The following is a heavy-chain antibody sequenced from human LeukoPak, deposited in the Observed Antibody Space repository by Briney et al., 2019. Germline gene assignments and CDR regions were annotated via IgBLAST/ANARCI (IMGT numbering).Heavy chain of an antibody. V-gene: IGHV3-7*01. CDR3: ARDGTAAGLYFDL. D-gene: IGHD6-13*01. CDR2: IRQEGGEK. Sequence: GGSLRLSCAVSGFTFTDYWMNWVRQAPGKGLEWVASIRQEGGEKSYVDSVKGRFTISRDSTKSSLYLQINSLRAEDTAVYYCARDGTAAGLYFDLWGQGTLVTVSS. J-gene: IGHJ4*01. CDR1: GFTFTDYW.